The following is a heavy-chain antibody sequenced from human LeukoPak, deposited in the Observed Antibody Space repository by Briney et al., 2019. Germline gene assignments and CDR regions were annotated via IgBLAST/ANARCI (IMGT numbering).Heavy chain of an antibody. V-gene: IGHV3-48*03. D-gene: IGHD5-12*01. CDR2: ISSSGSTI. CDR3: ARGLASFRTRLRGY. Sequence: GGSLRLSCAASGFTFSSYEMNRVRQAPGKGLEWVSYISSSGSTIYYADSVKGRFTISRDNAKNSLYLQMNSLRAEDTAVYYCARGLASFRTRLRGYWGQGTLVTVSS. J-gene: IGHJ4*02. CDR1: GFTFSSYE.